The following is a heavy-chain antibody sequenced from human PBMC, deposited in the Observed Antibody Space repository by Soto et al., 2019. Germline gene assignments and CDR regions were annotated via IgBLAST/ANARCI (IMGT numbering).Heavy chain of an antibody. CDR1: GFTFSTYW. CDR3: VCGGNFFIY. D-gene: IGHD3-16*01. CDR2: MDQDGSET. J-gene: IGHJ4*02. Sequence: VQLVESGGGLVQPGGSLRLSCAASGFTFSTYWMTWVRQPPGKGLEWVANMDQDGSETYYVDSVRGRFTVSRDNAQNSLYLQMNSLRVEDTAVYYCVCGGNFFIYWGQGTLVTVS. V-gene: IGHV3-7*01.